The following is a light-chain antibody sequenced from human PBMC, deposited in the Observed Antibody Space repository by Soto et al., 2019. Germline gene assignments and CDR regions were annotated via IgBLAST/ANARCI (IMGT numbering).Light chain of an antibody. CDR3: AAWDDILNGAV. CDR1: SSHIGSNT. CDR2: SNN. J-gene: IGLJ7*01. Sequence: QSVLTQPPSASGTPGQRGTLSCSGSSSHIGSNTVNWYQQLPGTAPKLLIYSNNQRPSGVPDRFSGSKSGTSASLAISGLQSEDEADYYCAAWDDILNGAVFGGGTQLTVL. V-gene: IGLV1-44*01.